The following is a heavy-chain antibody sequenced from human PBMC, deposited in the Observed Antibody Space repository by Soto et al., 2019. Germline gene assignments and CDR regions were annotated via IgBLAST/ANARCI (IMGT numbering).Heavy chain of an antibody. CDR3: ARQHQLVYCSGGSCYSFDY. D-gene: IGHD2-15*01. V-gene: IGHV4-61*08. J-gene: IGHJ4*02. CDR1: GGSISSGGYY. CDR2: IYYSGST. Sequence: SETLSLTCTVSGGSISSGGYYWSWIRQHPGKGLEWIGYIYYSGSTNYNPSLKSRVTISVDTSKNQFSLKLSSVTAADTAVYYCARQHQLVYCSGGSCYSFDYWGQGTLVTVSS.